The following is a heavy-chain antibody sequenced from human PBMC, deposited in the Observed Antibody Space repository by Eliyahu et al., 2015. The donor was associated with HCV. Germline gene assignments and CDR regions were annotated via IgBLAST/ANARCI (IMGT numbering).Heavy chain of an antibody. CDR1: GGSISSYY. CDR2: IYXSGST. J-gene: IGHJ4*02. D-gene: IGHD6-13*01. Sequence: QVHLQESGPGLVKPSETLSLTCTXSGGSISSYYWXWIRQPAGKGLEWIGRIYXSGSTNYNPSLKSRVTMSVDKSKNQFSLKLSSVTAADTAVYYCARDVYSSSRPYDYWGQGTLVTVSS. CDR3: ARDVYSSSRPYDY. V-gene: IGHV4-4*07.